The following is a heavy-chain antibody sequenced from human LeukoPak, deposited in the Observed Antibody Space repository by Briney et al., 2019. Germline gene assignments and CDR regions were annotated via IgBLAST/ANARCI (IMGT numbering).Heavy chain of an antibody. J-gene: IGHJ4*02. Sequence: SETLSLTCTVSGGSISSYYWSWIRQPPGKGLEWIGYIYYSGSTNYNPSLKSRVTISVDTSKNQFSLKLSSVTAADTAVYYCARQFSYYDSSGYYFDYWGQGTLVTVSS. CDR2: IYYSGST. CDR3: ARQFSYYDSSGYYFDY. D-gene: IGHD3-22*01. CDR1: GGSISSYY. V-gene: IGHV4-59*08.